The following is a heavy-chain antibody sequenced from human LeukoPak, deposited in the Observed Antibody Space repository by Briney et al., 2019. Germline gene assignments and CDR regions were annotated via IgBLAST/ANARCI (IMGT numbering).Heavy chain of an antibody. CDR1: GYTFTGQY. J-gene: IGHJ2*01. Sequence: ASVKVSCKASGYTFTGQYIHWVRQAPGQGLEWMGRIIPIFGTANYAQKFQGRVTITADKSTSTAYMELSSLRSEDTAVYYCARDSGPLYYYDSSGYPFDLWGRGTLVTVSS. CDR2: IIPIFGTA. D-gene: IGHD3-22*01. CDR3: ARDSGPLYYYDSSGYPFDL. V-gene: IGHV1-69*06.